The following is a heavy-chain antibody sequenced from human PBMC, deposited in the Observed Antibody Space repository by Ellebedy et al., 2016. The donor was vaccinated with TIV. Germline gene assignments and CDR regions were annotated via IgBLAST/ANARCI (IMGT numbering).Heavy chain of an antibody. V-gene: IGHV3-48*02. D-gene: IGHD6-13*01. CDR3: ARGDSSRGYCMDV. CDR1: GFTFSSYS. CDR2: ISSSSSTI. Sequence: GESLKISCAASGFTFSSYSMNWVRQAPGKGLEWVSYISSSSSTIYYADSVKGRFTISRDNAKNSLYLQMNSLRDEDTAVYYCARGDSSRGYCMDVWGQGTTVTVSS. J-gene: IGHJ6*02.